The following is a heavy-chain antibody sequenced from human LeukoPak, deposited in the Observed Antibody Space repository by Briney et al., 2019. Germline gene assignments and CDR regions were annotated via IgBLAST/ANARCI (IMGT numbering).Heavy chain of an antibody. Sequence: SETLSLTCTVSGGSISSSSYYWGWIRQPPGKGLEWIGSIYYSGSTYYNPSLKSRVTISVDTSKNQFSLKLSSVTAADTAVYYCAGDIVVVVAVHWGQGTPVTVSS. CDR3: AGDIVVVVAVH. CDR1: GGSISSSSYY. J-gene: IGHJ4*02. CDR2: IYYSGST. V-gene: IGHV4-39*07. D-gene: IGHD2-15*01.